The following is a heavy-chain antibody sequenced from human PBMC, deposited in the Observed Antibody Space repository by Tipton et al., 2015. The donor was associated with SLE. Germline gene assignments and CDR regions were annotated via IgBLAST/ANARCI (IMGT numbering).Heavy chain of an antibody. CDR1: GGSIRSYY. J-gene: IGHJ3*02. D-gene: IGHD1-26*01. CDR3: ARHEAYSGSSPFDI. V-gene: IGHV4-59*08. CDR2: IYSSGST. Sequence: TLSLTCTVSGGSIRSYYWSWIRQPPGKGLEWIGYIYSSGSTNYNPSLKTRVTISVDTSKNQFSLKLNSVTAADTAVYYCARHEAYSGSSPFDIWGHGTMVTVSS.